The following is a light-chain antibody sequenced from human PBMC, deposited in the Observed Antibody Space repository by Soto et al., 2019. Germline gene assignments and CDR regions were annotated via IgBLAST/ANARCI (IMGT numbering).Light chain of an antibody. CDR1: SSNIGSNT. CDR3: AAWDDSLNVYV. CDR2: SNN. J-gene: IGLJ1*01. V-gene: IGLV1-44*01. Sequence: QSVLTQPPSASGTPGRRVTISCSGSSSNIGSNTVNWYQQLPGTAPKLLIYSNNQRPSGVPDRFSGSKSGTSASLAISGLQSEDEADYYCAAWDDSLNVYVFGTGTKVTVL.